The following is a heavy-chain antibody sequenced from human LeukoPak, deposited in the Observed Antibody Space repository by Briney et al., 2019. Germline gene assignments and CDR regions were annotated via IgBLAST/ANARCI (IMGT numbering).Heavy chain of an antibody. D-gene: IGHD6-19*01. CDR1: GYTFTSYG. V-gene: IGHV1-8*02. J-gene: IGHJ4*02. CDR3: ARVLRSSGWYFFDRLDY. Sequence: ASVKVSCKASGYTFTSYGISWVRQAPGQGLEWMGWMNPNSGNTGYAQKFQGRVTMTRNTSISTAYMELSSLRSEDTAVYYCARVLRSSGWYFFDRLDYWGQGTLVTVSS. CDR2: MNPNSGNT.